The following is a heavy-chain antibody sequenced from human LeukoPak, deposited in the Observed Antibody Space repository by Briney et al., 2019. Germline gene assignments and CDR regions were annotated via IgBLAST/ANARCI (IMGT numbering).Heavy chain of an antibody. Sequence: GGSLRLSCAASGFSFSSYGMHWVRQAPGKGLEWVTFIRYHGNNKYYADSVKGRFTISRDNSKNTLYLQMNSLRAEDTAVYYCAKDRTMMGIDAFDIWGQGTMVTVSS. D-gene: IGHD3-22*01. V-gene: IGHV3-30*02. J-gene: IGHJ3*02. CDR3: AKDRTMMGIDAFDI. CDR1: GFSFSSYG. CDR2: IRYHGNNK.